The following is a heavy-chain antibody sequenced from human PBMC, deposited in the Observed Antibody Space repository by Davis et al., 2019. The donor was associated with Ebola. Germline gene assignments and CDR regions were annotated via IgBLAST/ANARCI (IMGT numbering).Heavy chain of an antibody. V-gene: IGHV3-30-3*01. CDR3: ARDQVAGTYYYGMDV. CDR1: GFTFSSYA. Sequence: GGSLRLSCAASGFTFSSYAMHWVRQAPGKGLEWVAVISYDGSNKYYADSVKGRLTISRDNSKNTLYLQMNSLRAEDTAVYYCARDQVAGTYYYGMDVWGQGTTVTVSS. CDR2: ISYDGSNK. D-gene: IGHD6-19*01. J-gene: IGHJ6*02.